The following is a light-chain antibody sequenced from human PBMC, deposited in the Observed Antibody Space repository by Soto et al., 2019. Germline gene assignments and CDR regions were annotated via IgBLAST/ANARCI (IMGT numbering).Light chain of an antibody. Sequence: QSALTQPASGSGAPGQSITISCTGTSSDVGGYNYVSWYQHHPGKAPKRMIYHVTVRPSGVSNRFSGSKSDDTASLTISGLQAEDEADYYCASFTSTYSYVFGTGTKLTVL. CDR3: ASFTSTYSYV. V-gene: IGLV2-14*03. J-gene: IGLJ1*01. CDR1: SSDVGGYNY. CDR2: HVT.